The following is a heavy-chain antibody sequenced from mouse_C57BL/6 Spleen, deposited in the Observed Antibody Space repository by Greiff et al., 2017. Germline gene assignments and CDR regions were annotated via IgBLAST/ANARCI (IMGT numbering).Heavy chain of an antibody. CDR1: GYTFTSYW. CDR3: ARQGGTTVVNY. V-gene: IGHV1-50*01. D-gene: IGHD1-1*01. J-gene: IGHJ2*01. Sequence: QVQLKQPGAELVKPGASVKLSCKASGYTFTSYWMQWVKQRPGQGLEWIGEIDPSDSYTNYNQKFKGKATLTVDTSSSTAYMQLSSLTSEDSAVYYCARQGGTTVVNYWGQGTTLTVSS. CDR2: IDPSDSYT.